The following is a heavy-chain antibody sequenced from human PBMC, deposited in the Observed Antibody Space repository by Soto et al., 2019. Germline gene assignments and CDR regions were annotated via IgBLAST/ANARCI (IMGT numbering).Heavy chain of an antibody. V-gene: IGHV3-23*01. D-gene: IGHD3-22*01. CDR2: ISGSGGST. Sequence: GSLRLSCAASGFTFSSYAMSWVRQAPGKGLEWVSAISGSGGSTYYADSVKGRFTISRDNSKNTLYLQMNSLRAEDTAVYYCAKDGPPRFYYDSSDPYFDYWGQGTLVTVSS. CDR3: AKDGPPRFYYDSSDPYFDY. J-gene: IGHJ4*02. CDR1: GFTFSSYA.